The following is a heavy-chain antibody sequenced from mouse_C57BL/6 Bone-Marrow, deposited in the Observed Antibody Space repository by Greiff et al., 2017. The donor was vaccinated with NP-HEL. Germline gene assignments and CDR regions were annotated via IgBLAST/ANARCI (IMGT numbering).Heavy chain of an antibody. CDR2: ISSGGSYT. J-gene: IGHJ3*01. V-gene: IGHV5-6*01. CDR3: ESPYDYDVAWFAY. Sequence: EVQLVESGGDLVKPGGSLKLSCAASGFTFSSYGMSWVRQTPDKRLEWVATISSGGSYTYYPDSVQGRFTISRDNAKNTLYLQLSSLKSEDTAMYYCESPYDYDVAWFAYWGQGTLVTVSA. D-gene: IGHD2-4*01. CDR1: GFTFSSYG.